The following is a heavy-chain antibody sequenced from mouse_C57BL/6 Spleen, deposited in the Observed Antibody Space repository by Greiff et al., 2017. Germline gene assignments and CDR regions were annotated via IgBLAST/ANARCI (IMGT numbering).Heavy chain of an antibody. J-gene: IGHJ1*03. CDR3: AREGDYYYDSSYFDV. CDR1: GYAFSSSW. D-gene: IGHD1-1*01. V-gene: IGHV1-82*01. CDR2: IYPGDGDT. Sequence: VQLQQSGPELVKPGASVKISCKASGYAFSSSWMNWVKQRPGKGLEWIGRIYPGDGDTNYNGKFKGQATLTADKSSSTAYMQLSSLTSEDSAVYFCAREGDYYYDSSYFDVWGTGTTVTVSS.